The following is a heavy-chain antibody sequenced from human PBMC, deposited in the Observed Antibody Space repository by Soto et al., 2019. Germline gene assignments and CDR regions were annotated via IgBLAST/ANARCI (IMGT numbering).Heavy chain of an antibody. J-gene: IGHJ4*02. Sequence: GGSLRLSCAASGFTFSSYGMHWVRQAPGKGLEWVAVISYDGSNKYYADSVKGRFTISRDNSKNTLYLQMNSLRAEDTAVYYCAKDRIHYYGSGSYLPTDYWGQGTLVTVSS. CDR1: GFTFSSYG. CDR3: AKDRIHYYGSGSYLPTDY. CDR2: ISYDGSNK. D-gene: IGHD3-10*01. V-gene: IGHV3-30*18.